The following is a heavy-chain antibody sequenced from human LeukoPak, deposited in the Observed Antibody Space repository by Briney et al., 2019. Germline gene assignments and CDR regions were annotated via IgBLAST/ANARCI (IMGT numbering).Heavy chain of an antibody. CDR3: ARDLGSVGDLDY. D-gene: IGHD3-16*01. J-gene: IGHJ4*02. CDR1: GFTFSSYS. CDR2: ISYDGSNK. Sequence: GGSLRLSCAASGFTFSSYSMNWVRQAPGKGLEWVAVISYDGSNKYYADSVKGRFTISRDNSKNTLYLQMNSLRAEDTAVYYCARDLGSVGDLDYWGQGTLVTVSS. V-gene: IGHV3-30*03.